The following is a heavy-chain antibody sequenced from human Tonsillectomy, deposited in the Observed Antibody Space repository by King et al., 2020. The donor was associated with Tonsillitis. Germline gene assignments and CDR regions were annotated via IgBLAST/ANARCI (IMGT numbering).Heavy chain of an antibody. D-gene: IGHD5-12*01. V-gene: IGHV4-39*01. J-gene: IGHJ4*02. CDR1: GGSISSSSYY. CDR2: IYYSGST. CDR3: ARHMRGYSGDDTPFFDY. Sequence: LQLQESGPGLVKPSETLSLPCTVSGGSISSSSYYWGWIGHPPGKGMEWIGRIYYSGSTYYNPYLKSRVTISVDTSKTQFSLKLSSVTAADTAVYYCARHMRGYSGDDTPFFDYWGPGTLVTVSS.